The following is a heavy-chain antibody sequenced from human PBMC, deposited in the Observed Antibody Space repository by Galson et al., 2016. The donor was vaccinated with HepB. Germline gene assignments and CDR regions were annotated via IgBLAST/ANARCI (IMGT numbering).Heavy chain of an antibody. J-gene: IGHJ4*02. CDR2: ISSSSSYI. CDR1: GFTFSSYS. D-gene: IGHD4-17*01. CDR3: ARAVSWDYGDYAGY. V-gene: IGHV3-21*01. Sequence: SLRLSCAASGFTFSSYSMHWVRQAPGTGLEWVSSISSSSSYIYYADSVKGRFTISRANAKSSLYLQMNSLRAEDTAVYYCARAVSWDYGDYAGYWGQGTLVTVSS.